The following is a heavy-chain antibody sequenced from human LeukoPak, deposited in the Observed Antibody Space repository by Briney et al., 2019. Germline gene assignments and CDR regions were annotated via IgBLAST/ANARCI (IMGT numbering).Heavy chain of an antibody. CDR1: GFTFSSYG. J-gene: IGHJ4*02. CDR3: FSSAGSGYLFN. D-gene: IGHD3-22*01. CDR2: IRSKADRFAT. Sequence: PGGSLRLSCAASGFTFSSYGMHWVRQAPGKGLEWVGRIRSKADRFATAYAASVQGRFTVSRDDSKNTAYLQMNGLKTEDTAVYFCFSSAGSGYLFNWGQGTLVTVSS. V-gene: IGHV3-73*01.